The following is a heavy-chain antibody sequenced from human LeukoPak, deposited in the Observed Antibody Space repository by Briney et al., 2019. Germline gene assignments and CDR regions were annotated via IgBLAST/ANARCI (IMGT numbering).Heavy chain of an antibody. D-gene: IGHD3-10*01. CDR3: ARLGDMVRGVIRGYYYYYGMDV. V-gene: IGHV3-7*01. J-gene: IGHJ6*02. CDR2: IKQDGSEK. Sequence: PGGSLRLSCAASGFTFSSYWMSWVRQAPGKGLEWVANIKQDGSEKYYVDSVKGRFTISRDNAKNSLYLQMNSLRAEDTAVYYCARLGDMVRGVIRGYYYYYGMDVWGQGTTVTVSS. CDR1: GFTFSSYW.